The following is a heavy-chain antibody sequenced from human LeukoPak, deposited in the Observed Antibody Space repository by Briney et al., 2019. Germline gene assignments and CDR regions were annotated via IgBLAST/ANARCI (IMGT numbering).Heavy chain of an antibody. V-gene: IGHV4-34*01. Sequence: PSETLSLTCAVYGGSFSGYYWSWIRQPPGKGLEWIGEINHSGSTNYNPSLKSRVTISVDTSKNQFSLKLSSVTAADTAVYYCARGPAQWLTSPFDYWGQGTLVTVSS. CDR1: GGSFSGYY. CDR3: ARGPAQWLTSPFDY. D-gene: IGHD6-19*01. CDR2: INHSGST. J-gene: IGHJ4*02.